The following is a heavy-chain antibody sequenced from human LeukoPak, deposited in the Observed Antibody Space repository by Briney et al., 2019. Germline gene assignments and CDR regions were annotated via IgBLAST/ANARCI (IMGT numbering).Heavy chain of an antibody. CDR1: GGSISSYY. D-gene: IGHD6-19*01. CDR2: IYYSGST. Sequence: SETLSLTCTVSGGSISSYYWSWIRQPPGKGLEWIGYIYYSGSTNYNPSLKSRVTMSVDSSKNQFSLKLTSVTAADTAVYYCARGYDSGWYGPDDYWGQGTLVTVSS. CDR3: ARGYDSGWYGPDDY. J-gene: IGHJ4*02. V-gene: IGHV4-59*01.